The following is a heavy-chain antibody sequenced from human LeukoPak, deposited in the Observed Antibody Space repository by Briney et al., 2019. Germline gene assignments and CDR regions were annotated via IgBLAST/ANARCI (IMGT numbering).Heavy chain of an antibody. D-gene: IGHD3-22*01. J-gene: IGHJ4*02. Sequence: ASVKVSCKASGYTFTGYYMHWVRQAPGQGLEWMGWINPNSGGTNYAQKFQGRVTMTRDTSISTAYMELSRLRSDDTAVYYCARVYYDSSGYYYVELDYWGQGTLVTVSS. V-gene: IGHV1-2*02. CDR2: INPNSGGT. CDR3: ARVYYDSSGYYYVELDY. CDR1: GYTFTGYY.